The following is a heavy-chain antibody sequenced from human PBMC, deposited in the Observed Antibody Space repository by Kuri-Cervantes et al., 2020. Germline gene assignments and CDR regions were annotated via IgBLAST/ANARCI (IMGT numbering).Heavy chain of an antibody. CDR3: AREAYYYDSSGYYEAFDI. Sequence: ASLKVSCKASGYTFTGYYMHWVRQAPGQGLEWMGWINPNSGGTTYAQKFQGRVTMTRDKSISTAYMELSRLRSDDTAVYYCAREAYYYDSSGYYEAFDIWGQGTTVTVSS. V-gene: IGHV1-2*02. D-gene: IGHD3-22*01. CDR2: INPNSGGT. J-gene: IGHJ3*02. CDR1: GYTFTGYY.